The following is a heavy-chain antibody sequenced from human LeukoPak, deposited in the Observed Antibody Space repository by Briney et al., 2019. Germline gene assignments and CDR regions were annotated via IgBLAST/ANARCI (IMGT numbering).Heavy chain of an antibody. CDR3: ARVDFWSGYYRVLGTDY. Sequence: GGSLRLSCAASGFTFSSYSMNWVRQAPGKGLEWVSSISSSSSYIYYADSVKGRFTIPRDNAKNSLYLQMNSLRAEDTAVYYCARVDFWSGYYRVLGTDYWGQGTLVTVSS. CDR2: ISSSSSYI. CDR1: GFTFSSYS. D-gene: IGHD3-3*01. J-gene: IGHJ4*02. V-gene: IGHV3-21*01.